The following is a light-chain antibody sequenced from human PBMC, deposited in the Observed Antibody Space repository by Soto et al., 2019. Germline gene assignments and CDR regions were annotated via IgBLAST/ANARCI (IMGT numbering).Light chain of an antibody. CDR1: SSDVGAYNY. CDR3: SSFTRSNSYV. CDR2: DVS. V-gene: IGLV2-14*03. J-gene: IGLJ1*01. Sequence: QSALTQPASVSGSPGQSITISCTGNSSDVGAYNYVSWYQQHPVKVPKLMIYDVSDRPSGVSNRFSGSKSGNTASLTISGLQAEDEADYYCSSFTRSNSYVFGTGTKITVL.